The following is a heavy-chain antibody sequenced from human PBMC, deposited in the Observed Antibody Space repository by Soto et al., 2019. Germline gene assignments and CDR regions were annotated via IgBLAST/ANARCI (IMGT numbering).Heavy chain of an antibody. Sequence: EVQLVESGGGLVQPGGSLRLSCAASGFSFSTYWMSWVRQAPGKGLEWVANIKQDGSEKYYVDFVRGRFTISRDNAKNSLYLQISSLRAEDTALYYCVRCEDDYNRFDPGGRGTLVTVSS. CDR3: VRCEDDYNRFDP. J-gene: IGHJ5*02. D-gene: IGHD1-1*01. CDR2: IKQDGSEK. V-gene: IGHV3-7*01. CDR1: GFSFSTYW.